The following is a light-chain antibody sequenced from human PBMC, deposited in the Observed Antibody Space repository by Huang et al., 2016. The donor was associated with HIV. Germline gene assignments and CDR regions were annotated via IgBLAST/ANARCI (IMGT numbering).Light chain of an antibody. J-gene: IGKJ1*01. Sequence: DIQMTQSPSTLSASVGDRVTITCRASQSVGSWLAWYQQKPGKAPKLLIYKASSLQRGVPSRFSGSGSGTEFTLTISSLQPDDFATYYCQQYNSYRTFGQGTKVEVK. CDR1: QSVGSW. CDR2: KAS. CDR3: QQYNSYRT. V-gene: IGKV1-5*03.